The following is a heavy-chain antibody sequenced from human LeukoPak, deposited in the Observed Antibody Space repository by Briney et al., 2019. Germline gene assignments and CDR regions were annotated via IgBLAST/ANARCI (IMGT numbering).Heavy chain of an antibody. Sequence: SETLSLTCAVYGGSFSGYYWSWIRQPPGKGLEWIGEINHSGSTNYNPSLKSRVTISVDTSKNQFSLKLSSVTAADTAVYYCAGGSPHYYYGSGSYYSGWGQGTLVTVSS. J-gene: IGHJ4*02. D-gene: IGHD3-10*01. CDR3: AGGSPHYYYGSGSYYSG. CDR1: GGSFSGYY. V-gene: IGHV4-34*01. CDR2: INHSGST.